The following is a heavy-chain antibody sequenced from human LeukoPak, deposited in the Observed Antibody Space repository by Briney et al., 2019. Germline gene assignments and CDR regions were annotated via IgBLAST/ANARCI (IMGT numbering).Heavy chain of an antibody. J-gene: IGHJ5*02. CDR2: MYHSGIT. D-gene: IGHD3-10*01. Sequence: SESLSLTCAVSGYSINSAYYWGWIRQPPGKGLEWIASMYHSGITYYNSSLKSRATISVDTSKNQFSLKLNSVTAADTSVYYCARLTPGKNWFDPWGHGTLVTVSS. CDR1: GYSINSAYY. CDR3: ARLTPGKNWFDP. V-gene: IGHV4-38-2*01.